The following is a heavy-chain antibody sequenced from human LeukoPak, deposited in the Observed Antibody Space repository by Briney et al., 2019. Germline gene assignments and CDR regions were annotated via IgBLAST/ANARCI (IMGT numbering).Heavy chain of an antibody. CDR3: ARVKGGSGSPVGY. D-gene: IGHD3-10*01. CDR1: GYTFTGYY. V-gene: IGHV1-2*02. J-gene: IGHJ4*02. CDR2: INPNSGGT. Sequence: ASVKVSCKASGYTFTGYYMHWVRQAPGQGLAWMGWINPNSGGTNYAQKFQGRVTMTRDTSISTAYMELSRLRSDDTAVYYCARVKGGSGSPVGYWGQGTLVTVSS.